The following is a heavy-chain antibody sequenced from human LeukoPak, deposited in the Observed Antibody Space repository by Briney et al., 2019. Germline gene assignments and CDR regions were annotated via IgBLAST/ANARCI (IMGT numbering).Heavy chain of an antibody. CDR3: AKVGGSGSYQNTAFDY. V-gene: IGHV3-30*02. Sequence: GGSLRLSCAASGFTFISYGMHWVRQAPGKGREWVAFIIYDGSNKYYADSLKGRFTVSRDNSKNTLYLQMNSLRAEETAVYYCAKVGGSGSYQNTAFDYWGQGTLVTVSS. CDR1: GFTFISYG. D-gene: IGHD3-10*01. CDR2: IIYDGSNK. J-gene: IGHJ4*02.